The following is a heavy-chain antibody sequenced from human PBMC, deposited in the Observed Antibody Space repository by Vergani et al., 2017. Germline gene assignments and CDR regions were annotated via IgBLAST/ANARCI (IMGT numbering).Heavy chain of an antibody. V-gene: IGHV4-61*02. CDR3: AIAYGDYSNGY. D-gene: IGHD4-17*01. J-gene: IGHJ4*02. Sequence: QVQLQESGPGLVKPSQTLSLTCTVPGGSLSSGGYYWSWLRQPAGTGLEWIGIIYTSGSTNYNPSLKSRVTISVDKSNNHFSLRLSFVTAADTAVYYCAIAYGDYSNGYWGQGTLVTVSS. CDR1: GGSLSSGGYY. CDR2: IYTSGST.